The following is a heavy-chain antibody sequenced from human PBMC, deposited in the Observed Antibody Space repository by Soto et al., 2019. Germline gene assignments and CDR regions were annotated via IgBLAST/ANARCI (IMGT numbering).Heavy chain of an antibody. D-gene: IGHD3-10*01. Sequence: QVQLVQSGAEVKKPGASVKVSCKASGYTFNTYGISWVRQAPGQGLEWVGWISTYNGNTKYAQKLQGRVTMTTDTPTSTAYMELRSLRSDDTAVYYCARDRHYGSGGANWFDPWGQGTLVTVSS. CDR1: GYTFNTYG. CDR3: ARDRHYGSGGANWFDP. CDR2: ISTYNGNT. V-gene: IGHV1-18*01. J-gene: IGHJ5*02.